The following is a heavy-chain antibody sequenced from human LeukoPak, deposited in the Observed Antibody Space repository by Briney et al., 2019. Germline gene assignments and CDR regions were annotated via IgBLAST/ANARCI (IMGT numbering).Heavy chain of an antibody. D-gene: IGHD2-15*01. V-gene: IGHV4-59*01. CDR3: ARRDPGSEGVDV. CDR2: IHYSGST. CDR1: GGSIRSYY. J-gene: IGHJ6*02. Sequence: SETLSLTCIVSGGSIRSYYWSWIRQSPGKGLEWIGYIHYSGSTNYNPSLKSRVAISVDTSKNQFSLNLNSVTAADTAIYYCARRDPGSEGVDVWGQGNTVTVSS.